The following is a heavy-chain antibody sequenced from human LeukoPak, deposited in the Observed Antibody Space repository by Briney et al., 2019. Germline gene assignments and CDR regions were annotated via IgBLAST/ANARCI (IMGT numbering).Heavy chain of an antibody. CDR3: ARDGYCSGGSCYFNWFDP. Sequence: ASVKVPCKASGYTFTSYDINWVRQATGQGLEWMGWMNPNSGNTGYAQKFQGRVTMTRNTSISTAYMELSSLRSEDTAVYYCARDGYCSGGSCYFNWFDPWGQGTLVTVSS. CDR1: GYTFTSYD. D-gene: IGHD2-15*01. J-gene: IGHJ5*02. V-gene: IGHV1-8*01. CDR2: MNPNSGNT.